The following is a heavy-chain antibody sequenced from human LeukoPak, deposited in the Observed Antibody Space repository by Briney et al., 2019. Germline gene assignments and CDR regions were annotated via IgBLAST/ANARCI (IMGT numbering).Heavy chain of an antibody. CDR2: ISYDGSNK. CDR1: GFTFSSYG. J-gene: IGHJ4*02. V-gene: IGHV3-30*03. CDR3: ASTSWSGYDY. Sequence: PGGSLSLSCAASGFTFSSYGMHWVRQARGRGREGVEVISYDGSNKYSADSVKGRFTISRDNSKNTLYLQMNRLRAEDTAVYYCASTSWSGYDYWGQGTLVTVSS. D-gene: IGHD3-3*01.